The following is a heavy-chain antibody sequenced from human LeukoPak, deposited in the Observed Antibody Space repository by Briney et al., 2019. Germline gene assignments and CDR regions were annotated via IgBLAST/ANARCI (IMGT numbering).Heavy chain of an antibody. Sequence: SETLSLTCTVSGGSISSSSYYWGWIRQPPGKGLEWIGSIYYSGSTYYNPSLKSRVTISVDTSKNQFSLKLSSVTAADTAVYYCARATPHVLLWFGELSRNYYYYYMDVWGKGTTVTVSS. CDR1: GGSISSSSYY. J-gene: IGHJ6*03. V-gene: IGHV4-39*07. CDR2: IYYSGST. D-gene: IGHD3-10*01. CDR3: ARATPHVLLWFGELSRNYYYYYMDV.